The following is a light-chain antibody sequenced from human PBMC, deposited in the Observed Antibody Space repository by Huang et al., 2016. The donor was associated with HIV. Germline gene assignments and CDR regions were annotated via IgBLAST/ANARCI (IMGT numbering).Light chain of an antibody. CDR2: GAS. CDR3: QQYNNWPPWT. V-gene: IGKV3-15*01. J-gene: IGKJ1*01. Sequence: EIVMTQSPATLSVSPGERATLSCRASESISNNLAWYQPKPGQAPRLLIHGASTRATVIPARFSGSGSGTEFTLTISSLQSEDFAVYYCQQYNNWPPWTFGQGTKVEIK. CDR1: ESISNN.